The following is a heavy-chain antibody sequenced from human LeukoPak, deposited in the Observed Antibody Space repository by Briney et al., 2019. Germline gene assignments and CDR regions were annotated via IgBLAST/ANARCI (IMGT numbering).Heavy chain of an antibody. Sequence: PGGSLRLSCAASGFTFSNYWMSWVRQAPGKGLEWVANIKQHGSEKYYVDSVKGRFTISRDNAKNSLYLQMNSLRAEDTAVFYCARDHKLGGDYFYYGMDVWGQGTTVTVSS. D-gene: IGHD1-26*01. V-gene: IGHV3-7*01. CDR1: GFTFSNYW. J-gene: IGHJ6*02. CDR3: ARDHKLGGDYFYYGMDV. CDR2: IKQHGSEK.